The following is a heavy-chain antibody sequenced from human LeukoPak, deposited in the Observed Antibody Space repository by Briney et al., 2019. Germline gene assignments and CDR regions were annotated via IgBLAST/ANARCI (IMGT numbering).Heavy chain of an antibody. J-gene: IGHJ4*02. CDR2: IWYDGSSK. V-gene: IGHV3-33*01. CDR1: GFSFSAYG. CDR3: ARSQSSSLIDY. D-gene: IGHD6-13*01. Sequence: GGSLRLSYAASGFSFSAYGAHWVRQAPGKGLEWVAVIWYDGSSKDYADSVKGRFTFSRDNSKNTLYLQMNSLTVEDTAVYYCARSQSSSLIDYWGQGTLVTVSS.